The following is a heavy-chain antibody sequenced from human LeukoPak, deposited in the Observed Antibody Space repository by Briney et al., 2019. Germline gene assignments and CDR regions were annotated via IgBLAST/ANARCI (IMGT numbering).Heavy chain of an antibody. CDR3: ASPADYYDSSGYDY. Sequence: GASVKVSCKASGYTFTGYYMHWVRQAPGQGLEWIGRINPNSGGTNYAQKFQGRVTMTRDTSISTAYMELSRLRSDDTAVYYCASPADYYDSSGYDYWGQGTLVTVSS. CDR1: GYTFTGYY. V-gene: IGHV1-2*06. J-gene: IGHJ4*02. D-gene: IGHD3-22*01. CDR2: INPNSGGT.